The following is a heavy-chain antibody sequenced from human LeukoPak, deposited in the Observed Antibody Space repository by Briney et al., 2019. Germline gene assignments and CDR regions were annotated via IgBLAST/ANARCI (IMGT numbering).Heavy chain of an antibody. CDR3: GSQYPYRDDAFDI. V-gene: IGHV4-39*01. J-gene: IGHJ3*02. D-gene: IGHD2-2*01. CDR2: IYYNGST. CDR1: GGSISSSSYY. Sequence: SETLSLTCTVSGGSISSSSYYWGWIRQPPGKGLEWIGSIYYNGSTYYNPSLKSRVTISVDTSKNQFSLKLSSVTAADTAVYYCGSQYPYRDDAFDIWGQGTMVTVSS.